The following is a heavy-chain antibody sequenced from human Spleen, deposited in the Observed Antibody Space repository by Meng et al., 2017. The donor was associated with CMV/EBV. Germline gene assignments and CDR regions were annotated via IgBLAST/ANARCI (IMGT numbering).Heavy chain of an antibody. Sequence: ASVQVSCKASGYTFTSFGISWMRQAPGQGLEWMGWVNAYNGDTIYAQKFQDRVTMTTDTSTSTAFMELRSLTSDDTAVYYCATSRPKRAWFDPWGQGTLVTVSS. V-gene: IGHV1-18*01. CDR3: ATSRPKRAWFDP. D-gene: IGHD6-6*01. CDR2: VNAYNGDT. J-gene: IGHJ5*02. CDR1: GYTFTSFG.